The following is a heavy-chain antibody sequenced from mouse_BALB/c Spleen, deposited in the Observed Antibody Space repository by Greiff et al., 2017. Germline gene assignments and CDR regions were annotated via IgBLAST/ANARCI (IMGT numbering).Heavy chain of an antibody. V-gene: IGHV1S81*02. CDR1: GYTFTSYW. CDR2: INPSNGRT. D-gene: IGHD2-14*01. CDR3: ARPAYYRYDGGWYMDV. J-gene: IGHJ1*01. Sequence: QVQLQQPGAELVKPGASVKLSCTASGYTFTSYWMHWVKQRPGQGLEWIGEINPSNGRTNYNEKFKSKATLTVDKSSSTAYMQLSSLTSEDSAVYYGARPAYYRYDGGWYMDVWGAGTTVTVSS.